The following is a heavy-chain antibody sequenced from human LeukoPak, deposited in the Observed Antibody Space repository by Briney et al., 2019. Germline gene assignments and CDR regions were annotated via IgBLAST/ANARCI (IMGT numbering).Heavy chain of an antibody. Sequence: GGSLRLSCADSGFTFGTYWMTWVRQAPGKGLEWVASIKADGSEKYYVDSVKGRFTISRDNAKRSLYLQMNSLRPEDTAVYYCARDVAEGRFDPWGQGTLVTVSS. CDR2: IKADGSEK. J-gene: IGHJ5*02. CDR1: GFTFGTYW. CDR3: ARDVAEGRFDP. V-gene: IGHV3-7*01.